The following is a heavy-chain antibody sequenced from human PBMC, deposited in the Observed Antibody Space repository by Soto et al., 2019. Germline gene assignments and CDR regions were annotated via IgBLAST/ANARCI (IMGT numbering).Heavy chain of an antibody. CDR1: GYTFTGYY. Sequence: ASVKVSCKASGYTFTGYYMHWVRQAPGQGLEWMGWINPNSGGTNYAQKFQGWVTMTRDTSISTAYMELSRLRSDDTAVYYCARALHDYSNDDGHPRYYYYYYYMDVWGKGTTVTVSS. CDR3: ARALHDYSNDDGHPRYYYYYYYMDV. J-gene: IGHJ6*03. CDR2: INPNSGGT. V-gene: IGHV1-2*04. D-gene: IGHD4-4*01.